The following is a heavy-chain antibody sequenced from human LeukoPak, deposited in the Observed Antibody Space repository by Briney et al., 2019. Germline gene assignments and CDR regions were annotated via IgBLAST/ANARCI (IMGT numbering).Heavy chain of an antibody. CDR2: LSYDGSKK. CDR1: GFTFSSYG. J-gene: IGHJ6*02. V-gene: IGHV3-30*18. D-gene: IGHD4-17*01. CDR3: AKDSWRSTTVTTRGIYYYYGMDV. Sequence: GGSLRLSCAASGFTFSSYGMHWVRQAPGKGLGWVAVLSYDGSKKYYADSVKGRFTISRDNSKNTLYLQMNSLRAEDTAVYYCAKDSWRSTTVTTRGIYYYYGMDVWGQGTTVTVSS.